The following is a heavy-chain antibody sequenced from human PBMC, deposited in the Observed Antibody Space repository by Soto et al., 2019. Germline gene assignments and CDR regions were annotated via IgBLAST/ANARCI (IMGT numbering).Heavy chain of an antibody. CDR2: IYYTGNT. J-gene: IGHJ4*02. V-gene: IGHV4-31*03. CDR1: GGSISSGGTGSY. Sequence: QVQLQESGPGLVKPSQTLSLTCTVSGGSISSGGTGSYWTWIRQLPGKGLEWIGYIYYTGNTYYNPSLKSRPTISIDTSENQFSLKLTSVTAADPAVYFCASGHDAYKVRYWGQGTLVTVSS. CDR3: ASGHDAYKVRY. D-gene: IGHD1-1*01.